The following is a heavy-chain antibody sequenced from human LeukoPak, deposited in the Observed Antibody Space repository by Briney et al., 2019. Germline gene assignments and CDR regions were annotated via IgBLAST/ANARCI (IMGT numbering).Heavy chain of an antibody. CDR1: GYSISSGYY. V-gene: IGHV4-38-2*01. D-gene: IGHD3-3*01. Sequence: SETLSLTCALSGYSISSGYYWGWIRQPPGKGLEWIGSLYQTDSTYYSPSLKSRLTISIDTSKNQFSLQLGSVTAADTAVYYCAGSGYSTFDYWGQGTLVSVSS. J-gene: IGHJ4*02. CDR2: LYQTDST. CDR3: AGSGYSTFDY.